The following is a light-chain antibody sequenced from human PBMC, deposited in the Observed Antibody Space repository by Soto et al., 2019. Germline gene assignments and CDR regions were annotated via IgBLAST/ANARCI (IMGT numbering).Light chain of an antibody. Sequence: DIHMTQSPSTLSASLGDRVTMTVRAIQSISSYLNWYQQKPGKAPKLLIYAASSLQSGVPSRFSGSGSGTDFTLTISSLQPEDFATYYCQQSYSTLWTFGQGTKVDIK. CDR2: AAS. J-gene: IGKJ1*01. V-gene: IGKV1-39*01. CDR3: QQSYSTLWT. CDR1: QSISSY.